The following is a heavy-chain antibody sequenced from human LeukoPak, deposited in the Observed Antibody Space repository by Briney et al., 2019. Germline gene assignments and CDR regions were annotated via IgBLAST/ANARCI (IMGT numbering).Heavy chain of an antibody. CDR1: GGTFSSYG. Sequence: GASVKVSCKASGGTFSSYGISWVRQAPGQGLEWMGWINTNTGNPTYAQGFTGRFVFSLDTSVSTAYLQISSLKAEDTAVYYCARSIVGATSYFDYWGQGTLVTVSS. CDR2: INTNTGNP. J-gene: IGHJ4*02. V-gene: IGHV7-4-1*02. CDR3: ARSIVGATSYFDY. D-gene: IGHD1-26*01.